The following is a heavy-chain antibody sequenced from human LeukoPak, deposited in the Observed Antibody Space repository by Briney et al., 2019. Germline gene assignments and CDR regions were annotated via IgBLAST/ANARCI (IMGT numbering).Heavy chain of an antibody. D-gene: IGHD6-13*01. CDR2: IYYGGST. V-gene: IGHV4-39*01. CDR1: GGSISSSSYY. Sequence: SETLSLTCTVSGGSISSSSYYWGWIRQPPGKGLEWIGGIYYGGSTYYNPSLKSRLTISADTSKNQFSLKVTSVTAADTAVYYCSTTTRSWYGVGDHWGQGALVTVSS. CDR3: STTTRSWYGVGDH. J-gene: IGHJ4*02.